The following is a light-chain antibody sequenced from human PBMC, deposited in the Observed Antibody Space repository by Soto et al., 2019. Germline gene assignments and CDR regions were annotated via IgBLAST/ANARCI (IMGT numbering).Light chain of an antibody. V-gene: IGKV3-11*01. CDR1: QSVSSY. Sequence: EIVLTQSPATLSLSPGEIATLSCRASQSVSSYLACYQPKPGQAPRLLIYDPSNRATGIPARFSGSGSGTDFTLPIRSLEPDDFAVYYCQQRSDWPSTFGGGTKVQIK. CDR2: DPS. CDR3: QQRSDWPST. J-gene: IGKJ4*01.